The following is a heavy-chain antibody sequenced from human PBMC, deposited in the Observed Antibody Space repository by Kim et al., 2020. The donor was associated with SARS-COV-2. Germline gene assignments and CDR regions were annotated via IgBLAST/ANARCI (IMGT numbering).Heavy chain of an antibody. J-gene: IGHJ3*02. CDR2: ISGSGGST. D-gene: IGHD2-15*01. V-gene: IGHV3-23*01. Sequence: GGSLRLSCAASGFTFSSYAMSWVRQAPGKGLEWVSAISGSGGSTYYADSVKGRFTISRDNSKNTLYLQMNSLRAEDTAVYYCAKDIWGYCSGGSCYRRAFDIWGQGTMVTVSS. CDR1: GFTFSSYA. CDR3: AKDIWGYCSGGSCYRRAFDI.